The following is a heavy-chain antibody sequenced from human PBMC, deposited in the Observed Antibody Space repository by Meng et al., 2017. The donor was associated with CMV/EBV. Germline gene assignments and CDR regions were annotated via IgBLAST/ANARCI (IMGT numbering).Heavy chain of an antibody. CDR3: AKDSGYLSSVLDY. D-gene: IGHD3-22*01. CDR2: ISGSGGST. CDR1: GFTFSSYA. Sequence: GGSLKISCAASGFTFSSYAMSWVRQAPGKGLEWVSAISGSGGSTYYADSVKGRFTISRDNSKNTLYLQMNSLRAEGTAVYYCAKDSGYLSSVLDYWGQGTLVTVSS. J-gene: IGHJ4*02. V-gene: IGHV3-23*01.